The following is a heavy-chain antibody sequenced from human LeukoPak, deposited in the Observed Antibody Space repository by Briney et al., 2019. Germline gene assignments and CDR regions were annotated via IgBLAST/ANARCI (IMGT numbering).Heavy chain of an antibody. V-gene: IGHV3-30-3*01. D-gene: IGHD3-22*01. Sequence: GGSLRLSCAASGFTFSSYAMHWVRQAPGKRLEWVAVISYDGSDKYYADSVKGRFTISRDNSKNTLYLQMNSLRAEDTAVYYCARGYYDSSGYYLDNWGQGTLVTVSS. J-gene: IGHJ4*02. CDR3: ARGYYDSSGYYLDN. CDR1: GFTFSSYA. CDR2: ISYDGSDK.